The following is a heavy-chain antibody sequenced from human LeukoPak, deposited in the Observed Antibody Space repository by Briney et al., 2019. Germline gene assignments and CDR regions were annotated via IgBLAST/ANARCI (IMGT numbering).Heavy chain of an antibody. CDR3: ARQARVVPAAIRRGDIDY. V-gene: IGHV4-39*01. D-gene: IGHD2-2*01. CDR2: IYYSGST. Sequence: SETLSLTCTVSGGSISSSSYYWGWIRQPPGKGLEWIGSIYYSGSTYYNPSLKSRLTISVDTSKNQFSLKLSSVTAADTAVYYCARQARVVPAAIRRGDIDYWGQGTLVTVSS. CDR1: GGSISSSSYY. J-gene: IGHJ4*02.